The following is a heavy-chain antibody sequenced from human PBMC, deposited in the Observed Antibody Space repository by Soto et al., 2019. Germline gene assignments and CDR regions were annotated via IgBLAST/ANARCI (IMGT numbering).Heavy chain of an antibody. CDR2: INHSGST. J-gene: IGHJ5*02. V-gene: IGHV4-34*01. CDR1: GESFSGYY. CDR3: ARGPHKTTVTQPGFDP. D-gene: IGHD4-4*01. Sequence: QVQLQQWGAGLLKPSETLSLTCAVYGESFSGYYWSWIRQPPGKGLEWIGEINHSGSTNYNPSLTSRVTTTVDTHKNQLSLKLSSVTAADTAVYYWARGPHKTTVTQPGFDPWVQGTMVTFSS.